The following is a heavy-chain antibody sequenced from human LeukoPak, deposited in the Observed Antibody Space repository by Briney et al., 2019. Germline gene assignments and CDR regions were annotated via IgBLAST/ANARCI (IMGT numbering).Heavy chain of an antibody. CDR3: ARVPVGVFDF. Sequence: SETLSLTCAVYSGSFNSYFWSWIRQVQGKGLEWIAELSESGGTNYNPSLKSRVTISVDPSKNQFSLNLTSVTAAHTAIYYCARVPVGVFDFWGQGALVTVSS. CDR1: SGSFNSYF. J-gene: IGHJ4*02. V-gene: IGHV4-34*01. CDR2: LSESGGT. D-gene: IGHD3-3*01.